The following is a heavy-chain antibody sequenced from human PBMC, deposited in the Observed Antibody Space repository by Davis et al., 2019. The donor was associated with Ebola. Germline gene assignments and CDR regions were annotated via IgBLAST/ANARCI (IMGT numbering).Heavy chain of an antibody. CDR3: ARGWLRSGFDS. CDR2: TYYNSKWYH. Sequence: PSETLSLTCAISGDSVSSGSTGWNWLRQSPLRGLEWLGRTYYNSKWYHDYAMSVSSRITINPDTSKNQFSLHLNSVTPEDTAVYYCARGWLRSGFDSWGQGTLVTVSS. D-gene: IGHD5-12*01. J-gene: IGHJ4*02. CDR1: GDSVSSGSTG. V-gene: IGHV6-1*01.